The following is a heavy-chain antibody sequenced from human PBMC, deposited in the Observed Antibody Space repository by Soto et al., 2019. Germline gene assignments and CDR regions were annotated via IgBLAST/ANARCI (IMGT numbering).Heavy chain of an antibody. J-gene: IGHJ5*02. CDR2: SSPNGIYT. V-gene: IGHV3-11*03. CDR3: FDP. Sequence: GGSLRLSCAVSGFAFSDYYMNWIRQAPGKGLEWISYSSPNGIYTNYADSVKGRFTISRDNGKNSLYLQMNSLRVEDTALYYWFDPWGQGTLVTVSS. CDR1: GFAFSDYY.